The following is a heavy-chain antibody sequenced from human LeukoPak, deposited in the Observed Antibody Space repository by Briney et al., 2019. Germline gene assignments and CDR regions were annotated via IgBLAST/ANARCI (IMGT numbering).Heavy chain of an antibody. V-gene: IGHV1-69*13. Sequence: GASVKVSCKASGGTFSSYAISWVRQAPGQGLEWMGGIIPIFGTANYAQKFQGRVTITADESTSTAYMELSSLRSEDTAVYYCATNCITIFGVVKNAFDIWGQGTMVTVSS. CDR2: IIPIFGTA. D-gene: IGHD3-3*01. CDR3: ATNCITIFGVVKNAFDI. CDR1: GGTFSSYA. J-gene: IGHJ3*02.